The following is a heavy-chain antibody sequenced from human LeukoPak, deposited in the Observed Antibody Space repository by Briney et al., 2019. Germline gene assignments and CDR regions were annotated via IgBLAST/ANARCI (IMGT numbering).Heavy chain of an antibody. CDR1: GFTFSSYW. CDR3: ARVDPERWELPHAGAFDI. Sequence: GGSLRLSCAASGFTFSSYWMSWVRQAPGKGLEWVANIKQDGSEKYYVDSVKGRFTISRDNAKSSLYLQMNSLRAEDTAVYYCARVDPERWELPHAGAFDIWGQGTMVTVSS. D-gene: IGHD1-26*01. V-gene: IGHV3-7*01. J-gene: IGHJ3*02. CDR2: IKQDGSEK.